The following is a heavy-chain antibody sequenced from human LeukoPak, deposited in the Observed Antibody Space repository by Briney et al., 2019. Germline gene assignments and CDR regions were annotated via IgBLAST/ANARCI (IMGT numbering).Heavy chain of an antibody. Sequence: SETLSLTCTVSSGSISSGGYYWSWIRQHPGKGLEWIGYIYHSGSTYYNPSLKSRATISLDTSKNQFSLKLSSVTPADTAVYYCARETGGGDSYGVWGQGTLVTVSS. J-gene: IGHJ4*02. D-gene: IGHD5-18*01. V-gene: IGHV4-31*03. CDR1: SGSISSGGYY. CDR3: ARETGGGDSYGV. CDR2: IYHSGST.